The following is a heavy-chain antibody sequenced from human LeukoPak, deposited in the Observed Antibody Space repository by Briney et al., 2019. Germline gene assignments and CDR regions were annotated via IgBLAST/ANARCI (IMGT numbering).Heavy chain of an antibody. CDR1: GGTFSNYA. Sequence: ASVKVSCKASGGTFSNYAISWVRQAPGQGLEWMGWINPNSGGTNYAQKFQGRVTMTRDTSISTAYMELSRLRSDDTAVYYCARVGDCSGGSCYSAAPGYWGQGTLVTVSS. D-gene: IGHD2-15*01. J-gene: IGHJ4*02. V-gene: IGHV1-2*02. CDR3: ARVGDCSGGSCYSAAPGY. CDR2: INPNSGGT.